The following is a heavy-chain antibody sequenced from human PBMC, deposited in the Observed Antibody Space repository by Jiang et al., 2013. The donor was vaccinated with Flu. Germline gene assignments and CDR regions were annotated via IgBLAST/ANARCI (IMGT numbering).Heavy chain of an antibody. CDR1: SDFSGHDNYY. Sequence: PGLVKPSETLSLMCTVSSDFSGHDNYYWGWIRQPPGKGLEWVGCLYYTGSTYYNPSLKSRVTISVDTSTNQFSLKLRSVTVADTAVYYCVRSRPYSYGRDYDYWGQGALVTVSS. V-gene: IGHV4-39*01. D-gene: IGHD3-16*02. CDR3: VRSRPYSYGRDYDY. CDR2: LYYTGST. J-gene: IGHJ4*02.